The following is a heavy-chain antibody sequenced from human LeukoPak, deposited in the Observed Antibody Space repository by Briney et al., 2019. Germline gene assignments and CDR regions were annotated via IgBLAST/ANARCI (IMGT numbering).Heavy chain of an antibody. V-gene: IGHV3-21*01. CDR3: ARSGVGTTFYDILTGYYGTEYYFDY. J-gene: IGHJ4*02. Sequence: PGGSLRLSCAASGFTFSSYSMNWVRQAPGKGLEWVSSISSSSSYIYYADSVKGRFTISRDNAKNSLSLQMNSLRAEDTAVYYCARSGVGTTFYDILTGYYGTEYYFDYWGQGTLVTVSS. CDR2: ISSSSSYI. CDR1: GFTFSSYS. D-gene: IGHD3-9*01.